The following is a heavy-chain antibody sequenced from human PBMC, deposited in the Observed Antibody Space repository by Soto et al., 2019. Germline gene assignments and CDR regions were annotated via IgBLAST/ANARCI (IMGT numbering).Heavy chain of an antibody. Sequence: GGSLRLSCAASGFTFSSYSMNWVRQAPGKGLEWVSYISSSSSTIYYADSVKGRFTISRDNAKNSLYLQMNSLRAEDTAVYYCAREAGYYGSGSYRPFDYWGQGTLVTVSS. J-gene: IGHJ4*02. CDR1: GFTFSSYS. V-gene: IGHV3-48*01. D-gene: IGHD3-10*01. CDR3: AREAGYYGSGSYRPFDY. CDR2: ISSSSSTI.